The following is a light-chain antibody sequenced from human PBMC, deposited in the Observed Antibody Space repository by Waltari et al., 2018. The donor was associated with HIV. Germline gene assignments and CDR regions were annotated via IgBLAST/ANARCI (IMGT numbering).Light chain of an antibody. V-gene: IGLV2-14*01. CDR3: SSYTSSDTVV. CDR2: EVS. J-gene: IGLJ2*01. CDR1: SSDVGGYNA. Sequence: QSALTQPASVSGSPGQSISISCTGTSSDVGGYNAVSWYHQHPAKAPKLVILEVSNRPSGVSNRFSGSKSGNRASLTISGLQAEDEAYYYCSSYTSSDTVVFGGGTKVTVL.